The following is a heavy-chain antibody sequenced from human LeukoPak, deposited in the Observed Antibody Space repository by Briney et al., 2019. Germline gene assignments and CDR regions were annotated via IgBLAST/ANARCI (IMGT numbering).Heavy chain of an antibody. CDR1: GYTFTSYG. CDR2: ISAYNGNT. CDR3: ARVWAVPPSFYYFSGVYPPFDS. J-gene: IGHJ4*02. Sequence: AASVKVSCKASGYTFTSYGISWVRQAPGQGLEWMGWISAYNGNTNYAQKLQGRVTMTTDTSTSTAYMELRSLRSDDTAVYYCARVWAVPPSFYYFSGVYPPFDSGGREPRAPVSS. V-gene: IGHV1-18*01. D-gene: IGHD2-15*01.